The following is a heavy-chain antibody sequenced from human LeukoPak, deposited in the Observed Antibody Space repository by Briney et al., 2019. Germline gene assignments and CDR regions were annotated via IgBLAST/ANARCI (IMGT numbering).Heavy chain of an antibody. CDR2: IYYSGST. J-gene: IGHJ5*02. Sequence: SETLSLTCTASGGSVSSRNHYWGWIRQPPGKGPEWIGSIYYSGSTSSNPSLKSRVTISVDTSKNQVSLKLSSVTAADTAVYYCARGGYCNTTTCYPERWFDPWGQGTLVTVSS. V-gene: IGHV4-39*01. D-gene: IGHD2-2*01. CDR1: GGSVSSRNHY. CDR3: ARGGYCNTTTCYPERWFDP.